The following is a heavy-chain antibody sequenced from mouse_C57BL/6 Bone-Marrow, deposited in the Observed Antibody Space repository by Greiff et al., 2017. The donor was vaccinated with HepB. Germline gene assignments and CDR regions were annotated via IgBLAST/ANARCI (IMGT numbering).Heavy chain of an antibody. V-gene: IGHV5-2*01. CDR1: EYEFPSHD. J-gene: IGHJ1*03. CDR2: INSDGGST. CDR3: ARQGVGLRRDWYFDV. Sequence: EVKLMESGGGLVQPGESLKLSCESNEYEFPSHDMSWVRKTPEKRLELVAAINSDGGSTYYPDTMERRFIISRDNTKKTLYLQRSSLRSEDTALYYCARQGVGLRRDWYFDVWGTGTTVTVSS. D-gene: IGHD2-4*01.